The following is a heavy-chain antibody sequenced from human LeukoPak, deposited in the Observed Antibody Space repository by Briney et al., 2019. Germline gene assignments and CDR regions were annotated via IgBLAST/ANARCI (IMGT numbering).Heavy chain of an antibody. CDR3: TSRDCSSTSCSDY. CDR1: GYTFTGYY. CDR2: INPNSGGT. J-gene: IGHJ4*02. Sequence: ASVKVSCKASGYTFTGYYMHWVRQAPGQGLEWMGRINPNSGGTNYAQKFQGRVTMTRDTSISTAYMELSRLRSDDTAVYYCTSRDCSSTSCSDYWGQGTLVTVPS. D-gene: IGHD2-2*01. V-gene: IGHV1-2*06.